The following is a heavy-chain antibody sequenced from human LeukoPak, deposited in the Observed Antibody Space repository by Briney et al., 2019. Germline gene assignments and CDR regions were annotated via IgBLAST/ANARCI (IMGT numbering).Heavy chain of an antibody. CDR3: ARAQSGSYYAFDI. D-gene: IGHD1-26*01. CDR2: ISYDGSNK. Sequence: GGSLRLSCAASGFTFSSYAINWVRQAPGKGLEWVTVISYDGSNKYYADSVRGRFTISRDNSKNTLYLQMDSLRADDTAVYYCARAQSGSYYAFDIWGQGTMVTVSS. CDR1: GFTFSSYA. J-gene: IGHJ3*02. V-gene: IGHV3-30-3*01.